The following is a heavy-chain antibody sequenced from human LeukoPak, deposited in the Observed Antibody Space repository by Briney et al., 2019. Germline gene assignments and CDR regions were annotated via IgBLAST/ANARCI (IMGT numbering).Heavy chain of an antibody. CDR3: ARGVVQAAILWWFDP. J-gene: IGHJ5*02. CDR2: ISYDGSNK. Sequence: GGSLRLSCAASGFTFSSYAMHWVRQAPGKGLEWVAVISYDGSNKYYADSVKGRFTISRANSKNTLYLKMNSLRAEDTAVYYCARGVVQAAILWWFDPWGQGTLVTVSS. CDR1: GFTFSSYA. V-gene: IGHV3-30-3*01. D-gene: IGHD2-2*02.